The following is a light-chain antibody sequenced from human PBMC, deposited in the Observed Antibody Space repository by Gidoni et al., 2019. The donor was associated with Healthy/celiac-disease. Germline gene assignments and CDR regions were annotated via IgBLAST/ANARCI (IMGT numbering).Light chain of an antibody. CDR3: QQRSNWALT. Sequence: EIVLTQSPATLSVSPGERATLSCRASQSVSSYLAWYQQKPGQAPRLLIYDASNRATGIPARFSCSGSGTDFTLTISSLEPEDFAVYYCQQRSNWALTFGGGTKVEIK. J-gene: IGKJ4*01. CDR2: DAS. V-gene: IGKV3-11*01. CDR1: QSVSSY.